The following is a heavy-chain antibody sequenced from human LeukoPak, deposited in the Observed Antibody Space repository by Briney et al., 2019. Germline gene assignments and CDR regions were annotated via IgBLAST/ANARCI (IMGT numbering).Heavy chain of an antibody. V-gene: IGHV3-53*01. CDR1: GFTVSSNY. CDR2: IYSGGST. Sequence: GGSLRLSCAASGFTVSSNYMSWVRQAPGKGLEWVSVIYSGGSTYYADSVKGRFTISRDNSKNTLYLQMNSLRAEDTAVYYCATHSSGCQYYFDYWGQGTLVTVSS. CDR3: ATHSSGCQYYFDY. J-gene: IGHJ4*02. D-gene: IGHD3-22*01.